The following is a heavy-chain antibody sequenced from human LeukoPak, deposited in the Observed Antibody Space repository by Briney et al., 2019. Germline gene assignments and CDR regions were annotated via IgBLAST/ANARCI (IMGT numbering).Heavy chain of an antibody. Sequence: PSETLSLTCTVSGGSISSYYWNWIRQPPGKGLEWIGYIYYGGSTNYSPSLKSRVTISVDTSKNQFSLTLSSVTAADTALYYCARGGVSWYFDLWGRGTLVTVSS. D-gene: IGHD3-10*01. CDR3: ARGGVSWYFDL. CDR1: GGSISSYY. V-gene: IGHV4-59*01. J-gene: IGHJ2*01. CDR2: IYYGGST.